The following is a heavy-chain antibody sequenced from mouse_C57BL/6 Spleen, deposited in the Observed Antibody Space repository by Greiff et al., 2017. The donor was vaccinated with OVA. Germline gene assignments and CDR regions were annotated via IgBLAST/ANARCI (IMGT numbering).Heavy chain of an antibody. D-gene: IGHD2-3*01. CDR2: IHPNSGST. CDR3: AWIYEGYQSY. Sequence: QVQLKQPGAELVKPGASVKLSCKASGYTFTSYWMHWVKQRPGQGLEWIGMIHPNSGSTNYNEKFKSKATLTVEKSYSTAYMQLSSLTAEDSAVYYCAWIYEGYQSYWGQGTTLTVSS. J-gene: IGHJ2*01. V-gene: IGHV1-64*01. CDR1: GYTFTSYW.